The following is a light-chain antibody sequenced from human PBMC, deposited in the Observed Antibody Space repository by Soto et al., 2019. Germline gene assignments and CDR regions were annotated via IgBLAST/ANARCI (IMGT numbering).Light chain of an antibody. J-gene: IGLJ3*02. CDR1: SSNIGGNS. Sequence: QSVMTQPPSVSAAPGQKVTISCSGSSSNIGGNSVSWYQQLPGTAPKLLIFRNNQRPSGVPDRFSGSKSDTSASLAISGLRSEDEADYFCAAWDDSLSRVVFGGGTKVTVL. CDR2: RNN. CDR3: AAWDDSLSRVV. V-gene: IGLV1-47*01.